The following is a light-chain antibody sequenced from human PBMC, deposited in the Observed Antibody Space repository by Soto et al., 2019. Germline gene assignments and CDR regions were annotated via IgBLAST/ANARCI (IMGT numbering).Light chain of an antibody. CDR1: QTITTS. CDR2: KAS. Sequence: DIQMTQSTSTLSASVGDGVTITCRASQTITTSLAWYQQKPGKAPKLLIYKASSLESGVPSRFSGSGSGTEFTLTISSLQPDDFATYYCQQYDSYSVRTFGQGTKVEI. V-gene: IGKV1-5*03. CDR3: QQYDSYSVRT. J-gene: IGKJ1*01.